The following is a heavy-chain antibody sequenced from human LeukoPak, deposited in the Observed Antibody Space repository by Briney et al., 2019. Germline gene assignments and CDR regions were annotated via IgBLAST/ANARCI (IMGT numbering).Heavy chain of an antibody. CDR2: IYHSGST. J-gene: IGHJ3*02. D-gene: IGHD3-10*01. CDR3: ALNGSGEDAFDM. Sequence: PSHTLSLTCAVSGGSISSGGYSWGSIPQPPGKGLDWIGNIYHSGSTYYNPSLKSRVTISVDRSKTQFSLKLSSVTAADTAVYYCALNGSGEDAFDMWRRGTMVSVSS. V-gene: IGHV4-30-2*01. CDR1: GGSISSGGYS.